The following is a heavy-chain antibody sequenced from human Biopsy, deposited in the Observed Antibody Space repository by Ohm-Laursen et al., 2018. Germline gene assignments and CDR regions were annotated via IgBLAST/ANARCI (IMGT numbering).Heavy chain of an antibody. J-gene: IGHJ6*02. Sequence: TLSLTCSVSGVSISSYFWSWIRQPLGKGLEWIGYVSYSGNTKYNPSLQSRVSISVDTSRNQVSLTLSSVTAADTAVYYCARDSGILNYGNFKYYHYYGMDVWGQGTKVTVSS. CDR2: VSYSGNT. V-gene: IGHV4-59*01. CDR1: GVSISSYF. D-gene: IGHD4-11*01. CDR3: ARDSGILNYGNFKYYHYYGMDV.